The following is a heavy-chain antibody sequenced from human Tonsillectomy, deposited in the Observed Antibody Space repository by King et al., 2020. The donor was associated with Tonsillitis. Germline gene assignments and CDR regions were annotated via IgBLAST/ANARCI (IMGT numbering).Heavy chain of an antibody. J-gene: IGHJ3*02. CDR2: ISYDGSNK. Sequence: VQLVESGGGVVQPGRSLRLSCAASGFTFSDYTMHWVRQTPGKGLEWVAVISYDGSNKYYADSVTGRFTISGDNSKNTLYLRMNSLRAEDTAMYYCARFRDPDAFDTWGQGTMVTVSS. CDR3: ARFRDPDAFDT. D-gene: IGHD2-21*02. CDR1: GFTFSDYT. V-gene: IGHV3-30-3*01.